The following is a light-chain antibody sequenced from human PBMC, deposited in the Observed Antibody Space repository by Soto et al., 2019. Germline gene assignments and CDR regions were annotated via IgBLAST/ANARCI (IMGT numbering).Light chain of an antibody. Sequence: QAVVAQESSVTVSPGGTVTLTCGSSTGAVTNSHYPFWIQQRPGQAPKTLINDTTNKHSWTPARFSGSLLGGKAALTLSGAQPEDEADYYCLLSYAGDRPYVSGAGTKVTVL. V-gene: IGLV7-46*01. CDR1: TGAVTNSHY. CDR3: LLSYAGDRPYV. CDR2: DTT. J-gene: IGLJ1*01.